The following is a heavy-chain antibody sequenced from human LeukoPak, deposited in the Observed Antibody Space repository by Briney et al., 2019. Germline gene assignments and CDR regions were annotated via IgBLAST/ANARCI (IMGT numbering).Heavy chain of an antibody. D-gene: IGHD3-10*01. CDR2: ISYDGSNK. CDR3: ARARRVYYCYGMDV. J-gene: IGHJ6*02. CDR1: GFTFSSYA. Sequence: GGSLRHSYAASGFTFSSYAMHGVRQARDKGLEGGAVISYDGSNKYYADSVKGRFTISRDNSKNTLYLQMKSLRGEDTAVYYCARARRVYYCYGMDVWGQGTTVTVSS. V-gene: IGHV3-30*04.